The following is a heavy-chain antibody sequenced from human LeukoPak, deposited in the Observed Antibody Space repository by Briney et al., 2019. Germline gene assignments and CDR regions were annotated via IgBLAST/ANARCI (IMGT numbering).Heavy chain of an antibody. V-gene: IGHV3-23*01. CDR1: GFTFDDYG. Sequence: GGSLRLSCAASGFTFDDYGMSWVRQAPGKGLEWVSAISGSGGSTYYADSVKGRFTISRDNSKNTLYLQMNSLRAEDTAVYYCAKGIAVAGTGFDYWGQGTLVTVSS. D-gene: IGHD6-19*01. CDR2: ISGSGGST. CDR3: AKGIAVAGTGFDY. J-gene: IGHJ4*02.